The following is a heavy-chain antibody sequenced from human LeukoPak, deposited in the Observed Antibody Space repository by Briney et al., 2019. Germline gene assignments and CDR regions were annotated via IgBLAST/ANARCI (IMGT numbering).Heavy chain of an antibody. CDR1: GFTFSSYA. Sequence: PGRSLRLSCAASGFTFSSYAMHWVRQAPGKGLEWVAVISYDGSNKYYADSVKGRFTISRDNSKNTLYLQMNSLRAEDTAVYYCAKEKVEWSTGNNWFDPWGQGTLVTVSS. D-gene: IGHD3-3*01. V-gene: IGHV3-30-3*01. J-gene: IGHJ5*02. CDR2: ISYDGSNK. CDR3: AKEKVEWSTGNNWFDP.